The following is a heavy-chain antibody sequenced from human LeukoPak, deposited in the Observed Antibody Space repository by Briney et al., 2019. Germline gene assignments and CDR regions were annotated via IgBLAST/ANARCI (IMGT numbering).Heavy chain of an antibody. CDR2: ISFDGSYK. CDR3: ARETLDAFDI. CDR1: GFTISGDA. Sequence: PGTSLRLSCTASGFTISGDAMHWVRQAPGKGLQWVAHISFDGSYKYYADSVKGRFTISRDNSKNTLYLQMNSLRTDDTALFYCARETLDAFDIWGQGTMVTVAA. V-gene: IGHV3-30*04. J-gene: IGHJ3*02.